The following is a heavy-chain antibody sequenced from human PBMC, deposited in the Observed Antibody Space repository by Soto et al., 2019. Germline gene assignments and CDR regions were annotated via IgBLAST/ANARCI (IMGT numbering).Heavy chain of an antibody. D-gene: IGHD2-21*02. Sequence: GESLKISCKGSGYSFTKYWIGWVRQMPGKGLEWIGVIYPGDSNTRYNPSFELQAIISSDTSIRTFYLQWSSMKASDTAMYYCAIGGDWYFFDLWAKGTMVTVSS. CDR3: AIGGDWYFFDL. CDR2: IYPGDSNT. CDR1: GYSFTKYW. V-gene: IGHV5-51*01. J-gene: IGHJ3*01.